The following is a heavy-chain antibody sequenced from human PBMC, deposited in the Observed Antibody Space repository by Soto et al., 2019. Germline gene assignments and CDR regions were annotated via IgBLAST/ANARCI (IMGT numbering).Heavy chain of an antibody. CDR2: IYYSGST. J-gene: IGHJ4*02. CDR1: GGSINSGHYY. V-gene: IGHV4-30-4*01. CDR3: ARVPVVVATIYLDY. D-gene: IGHD2-15*01. Sequence: QVQLQESGPGLVKPSQTLSLTCTVSGGSINSGHYYWSWIRQPPGKGLEWIGNIYYSGSTYYNPSLKRRVTISIDTSKNQFSLKLSSVTAADTAVYYCARVPVVVATIYLDYWGQGTLVTVSS.